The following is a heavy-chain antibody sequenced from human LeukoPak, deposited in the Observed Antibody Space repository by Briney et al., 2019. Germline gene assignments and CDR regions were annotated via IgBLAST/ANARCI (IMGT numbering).Heavy chain of an antibody. CDR1: GSSISSGGYY. Sequence: SETLSLTCTVSGSSISSGGYYWSWIRQPPGKGLEWIGYIYYSGSTYYNPSLKSRVTISVDTSKNQFSLKLSSVTAADTAVYYCARVDYDILTGYWFDPWGQGTLVTVSS. J-gene: IGHJ5*02. V-gene: IGHV4-30-4*01. CDR3: ARVDYDILTGYWFDP. D-gene: IGHD3-9*01. CDR2: IYYSGST.